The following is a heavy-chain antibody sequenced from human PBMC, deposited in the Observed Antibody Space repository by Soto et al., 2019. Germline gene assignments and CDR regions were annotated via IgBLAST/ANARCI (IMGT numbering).Heavy chain of an antibody. CDR3: SAGTFLGPWQY. CDR1: GDTLTSYG. Sequence: QLQLVQSGVEVKKPGSSLKVSCQASGDTLTSYGISWVRQAPGQGLEWMGWVSPYSGNTNYSPKVQGRVTLTTDTTTSTAYMERRSLTSDDTAVYYCSAGTFLGPWQYWGQGTLVTVSS. J-gene: IGHJ4*02. D-gene: IGHD3-10*01. CDR2: VSPYSGNT. V-gene: IGHV1-18*01.